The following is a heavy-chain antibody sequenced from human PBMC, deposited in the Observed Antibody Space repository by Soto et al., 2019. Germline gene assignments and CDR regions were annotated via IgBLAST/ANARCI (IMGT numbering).Heavy chain of an antibody. J-gene: IGHJ3*02. CDR2: IYYSGST. D-gene: IGHD3-10*01. CDR1: GGSISSYY. Sequence: SETLSLTCTVSGGSISSYYWSWIRQPPGKGLEWIGYIYYSGSTNYNPSLKSRVTISVDTSKNQFSLKLSSVTAADTAVYYCARRRGAGAFDSWGQGTMVTVSS. V-gene: IGHV4-59*08. CDR3: ARRRGAGAFDS.